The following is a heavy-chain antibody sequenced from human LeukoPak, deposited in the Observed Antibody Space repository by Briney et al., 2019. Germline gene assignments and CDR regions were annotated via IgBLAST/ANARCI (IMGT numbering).Heavy chain of an antibody. V-gene: IGHV3-33*01. Sequence: GRSLRLSCAASGFTFSSYGMHWVRQAPGKGLEWVAVIWYDGSDKYYTDSVKGRFTISRDNSKNTLYLQMNYVRAEDTAIYYCARAGNAFDIWGQGTMVTVSS. CDR1: GFTFSSYG. J-gene: IGHJ3*02. CDR3: ARAGNAFDI. CDR2: IWYDGSDK. D-gene: IGHD6-13*01.